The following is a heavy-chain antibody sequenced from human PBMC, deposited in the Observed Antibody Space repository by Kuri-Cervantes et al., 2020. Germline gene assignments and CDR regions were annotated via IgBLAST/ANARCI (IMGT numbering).Heavy chain of an antibody. Sequence: ESLKISCTVSGVSISSSNYYWDWIRQSPVRGLEWIGSLYYSGSTYYNPSLKSRVTISVETSKNQFSLRLSSVTAADTAVYYCVRHVGYNYGHADYWGQGTLVTVSS. J-gene: IGHJ4*02. V-gene: IGHV4-39*01. D-gene: IGHD5-18*01. CDR1: GVSISSSNYY. CDR3: VRHVGYNYGHADY. CDR2: LYYSGST.